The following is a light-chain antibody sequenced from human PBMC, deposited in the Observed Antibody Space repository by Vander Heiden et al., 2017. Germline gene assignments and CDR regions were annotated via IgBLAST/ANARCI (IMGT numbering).Light chain of an antibody. CDR1: QDISNY. CDR2: DAS. CDR3: QQYDNLPTT. V-gene: IGKV1-33*01. J-gene: IGKJ5*01. Sequence: DIQMTQSPSSLSASVGDRVTITCQASQDISNYLNWYQQKPGKAPKLLIYDASNLETGVPSRFSGSGSGTDFTFTISSLQPEDIATYYCQQYDNLPTTFGPGTRLEIK.